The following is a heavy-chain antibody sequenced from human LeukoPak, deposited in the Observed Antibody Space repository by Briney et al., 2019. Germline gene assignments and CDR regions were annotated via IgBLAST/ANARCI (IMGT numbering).Heavy chain of an antibody. Sequence: PGGSLRLSCAASGFTFSSYSMHWVRQAPGKGLEWVSGINWNGGSTGYADSVKGRFTISRDNAKNSLYLQMNSLRAEDTALYYCARVGDIVVVPAALGYYYGMDVWGQGTTVTVSS. CDR2: INWNGGST. CDR3: ARVGDIVVVPAALGYYYGMDV. D-gene: IGHD2-2*01. V-gene: IGHV3-20*04. J-gene: IGHJ6*02. CDR1: GFTFSSYS.